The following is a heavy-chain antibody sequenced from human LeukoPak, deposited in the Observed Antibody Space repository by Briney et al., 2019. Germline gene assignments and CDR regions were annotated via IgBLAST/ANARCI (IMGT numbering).Heavy chain of an antibody. V-gene: IGHV3-23*01. Sequence: LSGGSLRLSCAASGFTFSSYAMSWVRQAPGKGLEGVSAISGSGGSTYYADSVKGRFTISRDNSKNTLYLQMNSLRAEDTAVYYCAMLGITMIVVNYWGQGTLVTVSS. D-gene: IGHD3-22*01. CDR3: AMLGITMIVVNY. CDR2: ISGSGGST. CDR1: GFTFSSYA. J-gene: IGHJ4*02.